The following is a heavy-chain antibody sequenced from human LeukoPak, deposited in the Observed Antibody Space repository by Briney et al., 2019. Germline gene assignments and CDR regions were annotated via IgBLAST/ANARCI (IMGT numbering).Heavy chain of an antibody. Sequence: ASVKVSCKASGYTFTSYGISWVRQAPGQGLEWMGWMNPNSGNTGYAQKFQGRVTMTRNTSISTAYMELSSLRSEDTAVYYCARAPLSFFYDSSGYYYWGQGTLVTVSS. D-gene: IGHD3-22*01. CDR2: MNPNSGNT. CDR1: GYTFTSYG. J-gene: IGHJ4*02. V-gene: IGHV1-8*02. CDR3: ARAPLSFFYDSSGYYY.